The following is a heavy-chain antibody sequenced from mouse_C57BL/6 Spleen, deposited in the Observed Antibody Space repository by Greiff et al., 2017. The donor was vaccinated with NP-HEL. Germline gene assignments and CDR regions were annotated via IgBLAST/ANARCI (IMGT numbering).Heavy chain of an antibody. J-gene: IGHJ2*01. D-gene: IGHD2-4*01. V-gene: IGHV5-4*01. CDR3: ARDYDYPYYFDY. Sequence: EVKLVESGGGLVKPGGSLKLSCAASGFTFSSYAMSWVRQTPEKRLEWVATISDGGSYTYYPDNVKGRFTISRDNAKNNLYLQMSHLKSEDTAMYYCARDYDYPYYFDYWGQGTTLTVSS. CDR2: ISDGGSYT. CDR1: GFTFSSYA.